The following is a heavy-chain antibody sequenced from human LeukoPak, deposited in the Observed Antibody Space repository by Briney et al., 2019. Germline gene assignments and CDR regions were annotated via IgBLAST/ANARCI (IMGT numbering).Heavy chain of an antibody. D-gene: IGHD3-10*01. V-gene: IGHV3-48*03. CDR2: ISGSGTTI. J-gene: IGHJ3*02. Sequence: PGGSLRLSCTASGFSFSNEMIWVRQAPGKGLEWGSYISGSGTTIYYADPVKGRFTISRDNAKNSLYLQMNSLRAEDTAVYYCARDSCRGDEGPGSNAFDIWGQGTMVTVSS. CDR1: GFSFSNE. CDR3: ARDSCRGDEGPGSNAFDI.